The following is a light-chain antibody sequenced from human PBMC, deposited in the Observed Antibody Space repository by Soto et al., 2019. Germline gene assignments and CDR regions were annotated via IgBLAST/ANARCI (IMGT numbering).Light chain of an antibody. CDR1: QSVSSSY. J-gene: IGKJ1*01. V-gene: IGKV3-20*01. CDR2: DAS. CDR3: QQYVXSPWT. Sequence: EIVLTQSPGTLSLSPGERATLSCRASQSVSSSYLAWYQQKPGQAPRLLIYDASSRATGIPDRFSGSESGADFTLTISRLEPEDFAVYYCQQYVXSPWTFGQGTKVDIK.